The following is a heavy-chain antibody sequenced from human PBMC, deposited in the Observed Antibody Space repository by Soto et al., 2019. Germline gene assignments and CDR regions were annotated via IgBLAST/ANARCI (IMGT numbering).Heavy chain of an antibody. D-gene: IGHD3-22*01. CDR3: ARSSYYDSSGYYLADAFDI. CDR2: IHPNSGGT. J-gene: IGHJ3*02. V-gene: IGHV1-2*02. Sequence: GASVKVSCKASGYTFTGYYMHWVRQAPGQGLEWMGWIHPNSGGTNYAQKFQGRVTMTRDTSISTAYMELSRLRSDDTAVYYCARSSYYDSSGYYLADAFDIWGQGTMVTVSS. CDR1: GYTFTGYY.